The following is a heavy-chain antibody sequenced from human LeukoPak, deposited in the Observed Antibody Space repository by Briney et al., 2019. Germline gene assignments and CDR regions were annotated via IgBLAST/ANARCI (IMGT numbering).Heavy chain of an antibody. V-gene: IGHV4-38-2*02. J-gene: IGHJ4*02. CDR1: GYSISSGYY. CDR3: ARVRYNWNRDFDY. D-gene: IGHD1-20*01. CDR2: MFHSGST. Sequence: SETLSLTCTVSGYSISSGYYWGWIRQPPGKGLEWIGSMFHSGSTYYNPSLKSRVTMSVDTSKNQFSLKLSSVTAADTAVYYCARVRYNWNRDFDYWGQGTLVTVSS.